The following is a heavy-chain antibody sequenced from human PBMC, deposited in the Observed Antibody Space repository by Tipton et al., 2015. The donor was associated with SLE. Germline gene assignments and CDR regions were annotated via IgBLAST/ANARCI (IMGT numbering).Heavy chain of an antibody. J-gene: IGHJ4*02. D-gene: IGHD3-10*01. Sequence: GSLRLSCVASGFTFSNFAMNWVRQAPGRGLEWVSGVSTSGASTYYADSVRGRLTISRDNSRNTLYLLLNSLRVDDTAVYYCAKAVTLPQYGLLWPLDYWGQGTLVSVSS. V-gene: IGHV3-23*01. CDR2: VSTSGAST. CDR3: AKAVTLPQYGLLWPLDY. CDR1: GFTFSNFA.